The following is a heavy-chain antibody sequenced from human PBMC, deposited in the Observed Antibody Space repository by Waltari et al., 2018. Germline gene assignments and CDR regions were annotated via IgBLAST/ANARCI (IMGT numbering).Heavy chain of an antibody. J-gene: IGHJ3*02. Sequence: QVQLVQSGAEVKKPGSSVKGSCKASGGTSSSYASSRGRQAPGQGLEWMGGIIPILGIANYAQKFQGRVTITADESTSTAYMELSSLRSEDTAVYYCARDHAEGIVVDSHAFDIWGQGTMVTVSS. CDR1: GGTSSSYA. V-gene: IGHV1-69*04. CDR2: IIPILGIA. CDR3: ARDHAEGIVVDSHAFDI. D-gene: IGHD2-2*01.